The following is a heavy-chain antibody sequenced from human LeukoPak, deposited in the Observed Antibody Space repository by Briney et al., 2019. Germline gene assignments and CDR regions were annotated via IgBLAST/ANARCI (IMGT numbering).Heavy chain of an antibody. V-gene: IGHV3-74*01. CDR3: AREVGGGNDY. CDR2: IKTDGSGT. D-gene: IGHD1-26*01. CDR1: GFTFSSYW. Sequence: GGSLRLSCAASGFTFSSYWMDWVRQGPGKGLMWVSRIKTDGSGTGYADSVKGRFTISRDNAKNTLYLQMDRLRAEETGVYYCAREVGGGNDYWGQGTLVTVSS. J-gene: IGHJ4*02.